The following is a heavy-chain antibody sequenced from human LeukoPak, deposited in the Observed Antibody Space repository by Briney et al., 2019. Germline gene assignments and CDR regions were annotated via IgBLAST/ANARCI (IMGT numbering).Heavy chain of an antibody. D-gene: IGHD3-22*01. CDR1: GFAFSDYY. CDR2: ISSSGSTI. Sequence: GGSLRLSCAASGFAFSDYYMSWIRQAPGKGLEWVSYISSSGSTIYYADSVKGRFTISRDNAKNSLYLQMNSLRAEDTAVYYCARVIVDNWFDPWGQGTLVTVSS. V-gene: IGHV3-11*01. J-gene: IGHJ5*02. CDR3: ARVIVDNWFDP.